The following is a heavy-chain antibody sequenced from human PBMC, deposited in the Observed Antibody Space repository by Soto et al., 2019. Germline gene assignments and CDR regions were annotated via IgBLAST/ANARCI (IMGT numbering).Heavy chain of an antibody. V-gene: IGHV3-74*01. J-gene: IGHJ4*02. CDR1: GFTFGNSW. CDR2: MNSDGSTT. Sequence: GGSLRLSYAASGFTFGNSWMHWVRQAPGKGLEWVSRMNSDGSTTNYADSVKGRFTVSRDNAKYTLYLQMNSLRAEDTAVYYCATAEVDYWGPGTLVTVSS. CDR3: ATAEVDY.